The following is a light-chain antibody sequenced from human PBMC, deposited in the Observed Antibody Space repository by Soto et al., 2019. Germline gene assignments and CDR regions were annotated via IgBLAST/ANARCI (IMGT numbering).Light chain of an antibody. CDR3: QSYDSSNLTV. Sequence: FMLTQPHSVSESPGKTVTISCTRSSGSIASNYVQWYQQRPGSAPTTVIYEDNQRPSGVPDRFSGSIDSSSNSASLTISGLKTEDEADYYCQSYDSSNLTVFGGGTKVTVL. V-gene: IGLV6-57*04. CDR2: EDN. J-gene: IGLJ2*01. CDR1: SGSIASNY.